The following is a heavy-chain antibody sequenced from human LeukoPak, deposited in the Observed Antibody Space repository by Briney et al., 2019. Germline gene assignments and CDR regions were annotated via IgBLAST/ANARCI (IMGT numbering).Heavy chain of an antibody. J-gene: IGHJ4*02. V-gene: IGHV1-46*01. CDR2: INPSGSST. Sequence: ASVKVSCKASGYTFTSYYMHWVRQAPGQGLEWMGLINPSGSSTNYAQKFRGRVTMTRDTSTTTVYMKLSSLRSEDTAVYYCAREESGGYFDYGGQGTLVTVSS. D-gene: IGHD2-8*02. CDR1: GYTFTSYY. CDR3: AREESGGYFDY.